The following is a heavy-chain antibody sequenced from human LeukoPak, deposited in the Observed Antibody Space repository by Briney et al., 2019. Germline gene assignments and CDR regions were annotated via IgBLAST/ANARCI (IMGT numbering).Heavy chain of an antibody. Sequence: GGSLRLSCAASGFTFSSYSMNWVRQAPGKGLEWVSVIYSGGSTYYADSVKGRFTISRDNSKNTLYLQMNSLRAEDTAVYYCARRYYDYVWGSYRSGRGLDYWGQGTLVTVSS. CDR1: GFTFSSYS. D-gene: IGHD3-16*02. V-gene: IGHV3-66*04. J-gene: IGHJ4*02. CDR2: IYSGGST. CDR3: ARRYYDYVWGSYRSGRGLDY.